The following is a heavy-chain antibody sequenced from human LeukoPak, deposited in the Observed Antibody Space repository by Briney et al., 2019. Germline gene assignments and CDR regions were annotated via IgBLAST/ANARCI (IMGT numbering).Heavy chain of an antibody. J-gene: IGHJ4*02. CDR3: ARDKIVGPTTLDY. Sequence: GRSLRLSCAGSGFIFNNYAMHWVRQPPGKGLEWVSGISWNSGSIDYADSVKGRFTISRDNAKNSLYLQMNSLRADDTVIYYCARDKIVGPTTLDYWGQGTLVTVSS. CDR2: ISWNSGSI. D-gene: IGHD1-26*01. CDR1: GFIFNNYA. V-gene: IGHV3-9*01.